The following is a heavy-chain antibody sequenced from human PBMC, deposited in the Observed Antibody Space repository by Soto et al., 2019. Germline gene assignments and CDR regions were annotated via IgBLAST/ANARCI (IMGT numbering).Heavy chain of an antibody. CDR2: IYYSGST. CDR3: ARRPTVPTTYCSCGSCHSWFNF. CDR1: GGSISSSSYY. D-gene: IGHD2-15*01. J-gene: IGHJ5*01. V-gene: IGHV4-61*05. Sequence: LSRTCTVSGGSISSSSYYWGWIRQPPWQGLEWIGYIYYSGSTNYNPSLKSRVTISVDTSKNQFSLKLSSVTAADTAVYYCARRPTVPTTYCSCGSCHSWFNFWPPGTLVTVSS.